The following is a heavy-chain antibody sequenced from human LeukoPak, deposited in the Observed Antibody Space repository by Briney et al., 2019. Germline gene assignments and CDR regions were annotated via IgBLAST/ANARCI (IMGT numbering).Heavy chain of an antibody. Sequence: GGSLRLSCAASGFTFSSYSMNWVRQAPGKGLEWVSSISSSSSYIYYADSVKGRFTISRDNAKNSLYLQMNSLRAEDTAVYYCASASGSYFGFDYWGQGTLVTVSS. V-gene: IGHV3-21*01. CDR3: ASASGSYFGFDY. CDR2: ISSSSSYI. CDR1: GFTFSSYS. D-gene: IGHD1-26*01. J-gene: IGHJ4*02.